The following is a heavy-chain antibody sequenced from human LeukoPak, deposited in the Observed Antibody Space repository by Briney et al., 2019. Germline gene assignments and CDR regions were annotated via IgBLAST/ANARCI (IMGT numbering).Heavy chain of an antibody. J-gene: IGHJ4*02. CDR2: IYSGGST. D-gene: IGHD2-8*01. CDR3: ARIPGYFMLSCFDY. Sequence: GGSLRLSRAASGFTVSSNYMSWVRQAPGKGLEWVSVIYSGGSTYYADSVKGRFTISRDNSKNTLYLQMNSLRAEDTAVYYCARIPGYFMLSCFDYWGQGTLVSVSS. V-gene: IGHV3-66*02. CDR1: GFTVSSNY.